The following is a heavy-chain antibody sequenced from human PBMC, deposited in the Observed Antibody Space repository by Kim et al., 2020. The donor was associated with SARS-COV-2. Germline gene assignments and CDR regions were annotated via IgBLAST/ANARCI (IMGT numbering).Heavy chain of an antibody. D-gene: IGHD2-15*01. CDR1: GGSFSGYY. CDR3: ARRRGRDLVPRAYYYGMDV. Sequence: SETLSLTCAVYGGSFSGYYWSWIRQPPGKGLEWIGEINHSGSTNYNPSLKSRVTISVDTSKNQFSLKLSSVTAADTAVCYCARRRGRDLVPRAYYYGMDVWGQGTTGTVSA. V-gene: IGHV4-34*01. CDR2: INHSGST. J-gene: IGHJ6*01.